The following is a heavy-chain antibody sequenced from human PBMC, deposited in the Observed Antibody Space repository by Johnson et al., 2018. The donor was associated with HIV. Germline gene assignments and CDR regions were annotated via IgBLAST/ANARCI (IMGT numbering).Heavy chain of an antibody. Sequence: QVQLVESGGGVVQPGRSLRLSCAASGFTFSSYAMHWVRQAPGKGLEWVAVISYDGSNKYYADSVKGRFTISSDNSKNTLYLQMNSLRAEDTAVYYCARDLSVESYQLLSVFSYAFDIWGQGTMVTVSS. J-gene: IGHJ3*02. CDR2: ISYDGSNK. CDR3: ARDLSVESYQLLSVFSYAFDI. V-gene: IGHV3-30-3*01. D-gene: IGHD2-2*01. CDR1: GFTFSSYA.